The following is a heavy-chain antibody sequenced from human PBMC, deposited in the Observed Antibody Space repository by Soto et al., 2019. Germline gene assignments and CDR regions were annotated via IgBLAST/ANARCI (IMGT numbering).Heavy chain of an antibody. J-gene: IGHJ3*02. CDR2: IYYSGST. CDR3: AIQPITYYYDSSGYLDAFDI. CDR1: GGSISSSSYY. D-gene: IGHD3-22*01. Sequence: SETLSLTCTVSGGSISSSSYYWGWIRQPPGKGLEWIGSIYYSGSTYYNPSLKSRVTISVDTSKNQFSLKLSSVTAADTAVYYCAIQPITYYYDSSGYLDAFDIWGQGTMVTVSS. V-gene: IGHV4-39*01.